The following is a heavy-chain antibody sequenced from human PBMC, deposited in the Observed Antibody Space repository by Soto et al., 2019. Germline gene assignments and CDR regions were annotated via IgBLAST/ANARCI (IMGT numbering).Heavy chain of an antibody. CDR3: VRVREDGGKGSFDY. J-gene: IGHJ4*02. CDR2: IFYRGDT. Sequence: QVQLQESGPGLVRPSETLSLTCTVSGDSVNGYYWTWIRQPPGQRLEWIGYIFYRGDTFYNPSVRSRVTMSIDRSKNQFSLELRSVTADDTALYYCVRVREDGGKGSFDYWGQGVLVTVSS. CDR1: GDSVNGYY. V-gene: IGHV4-59*02. D-gene: IGHD1-26*01.